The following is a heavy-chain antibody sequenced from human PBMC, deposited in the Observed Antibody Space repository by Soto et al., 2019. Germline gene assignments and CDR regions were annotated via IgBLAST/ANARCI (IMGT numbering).Heavy chain of an antibody. Sequence: GGSLRLSCAASGFTFSSYAMSWVRQAPGKGLEWVSAISGSGGSTYYADSVKGRFTISRDNSKNTLYLQMNSLRAEDTAVYYCAKDHNWGYQGPLDYWGQGTLVTVSS. D-gene: IGHD7-27*01. V-gene: IGHV3-23*01. J-gene: IGHJ4*02. CDR3: AKDHNWGYQGPLDY. CDR1: GFTFSSYA. CDR2: ISGSGGST.